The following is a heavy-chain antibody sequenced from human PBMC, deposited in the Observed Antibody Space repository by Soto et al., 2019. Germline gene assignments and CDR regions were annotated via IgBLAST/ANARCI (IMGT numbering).Heavy chain of an antibody. D-gene: IGHD3-9*01. V-gene: IGHV4-31*03. CDR2: IHYSGTT. J-gene: IGHJ6*02. CDR1: GGTIRSGGHY. Sequence: QVQLQESGPGLVKPSQTLTLTCTVSGGTIRSGGHYWSWIRQVPGKGLQWMGYIHYSGTTYSNPSRKRRLTISVDKSANQFSLRLSSVTAADTAVYYCARMPYYDFLTGNIGDYYYGVDVWGQGTTVTVSS. CDR3: ARMPYYDFLTGNIGDYYYGVDV.